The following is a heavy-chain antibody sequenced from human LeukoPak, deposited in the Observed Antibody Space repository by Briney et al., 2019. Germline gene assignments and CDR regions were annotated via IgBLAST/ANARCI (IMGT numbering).Heavy chain of an antibody. CDR3: ARDVGDSSGFPHDAFDI. D-gene: IGHD3-22*01. CDR1: GYTFTDYY. V-gene: IGHV1-2*04. CDR2: INPSSGGA. Sequence: ASVKVSCKASGYTFTDYYMHWVRQAPGQGLEWMGWINPSSGGAIYAQKFQGWVTMTRDTSINTAYMELSRLRSDDTAVYYCARDVGDSSGFPHDAFDIWGQGTMVTVSS. J-gene: IGHJ3*02.